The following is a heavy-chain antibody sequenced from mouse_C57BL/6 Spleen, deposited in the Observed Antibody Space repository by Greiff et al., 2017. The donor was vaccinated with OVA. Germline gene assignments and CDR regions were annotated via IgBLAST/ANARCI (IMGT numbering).Heavy chain of an antibody. J-gene: IGHJ2*01. D-gene: IGHD2-3*01. CDR3: TKEGLKVTYYFDY. V-gene: IGHV1-15*01. CDR1: GYTFTDYE. CDR2: IDPETGGT. Sequence: QVQLKQSGAELVRPGASVTLSCKASGYTFTDYEMHWVKQTPVHGLEWIGAIDPETGGTAYNQKFKGKAILTADKSSSTAYMELRSQTSEDSAVYYCTKEGLKVTYYFDYWGQGTTLTVSS.